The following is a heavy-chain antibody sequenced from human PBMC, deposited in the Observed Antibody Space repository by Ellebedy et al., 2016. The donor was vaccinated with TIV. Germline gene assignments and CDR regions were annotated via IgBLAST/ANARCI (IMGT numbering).Heavy chain of an antibody. CDR2: INAGNGNT. V-gene: IGHV1-3*01. D-gene: IGHD3-10*01. CDR3: ARSRSMVRGVAHYFDY. Sequence: ASVKVSCXASGYTFTSYAMHWVRQAPGQRLEWMGWINAGNGNTKYSQKFPGRVTITRDTSARTAYMELSSLRSEDTAVYYCARSRSMVRGVAHYFDYWGQGTLVTVSS. J-gene: IGHJ4*02. CDR1: GYTFTSYA.